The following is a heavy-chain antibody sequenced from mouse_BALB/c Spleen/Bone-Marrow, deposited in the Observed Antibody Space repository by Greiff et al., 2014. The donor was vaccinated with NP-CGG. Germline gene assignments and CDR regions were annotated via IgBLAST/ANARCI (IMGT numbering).Heavy chain of an antibody. V-gene: IGHV1-77*01. CDR3: ARRKNVWFAY. J-gene: IGHJ3*01. Sequence: QVQLQQSGPELVKPGASVKMSCKASGYTFTDYIISWVKQRVGQGLEWIGEIYPGTGSTYYNEKFKGKATLTADKSSNIACMQLSSLTSEDSAVCFCARRKNVWFAYWGQGTLVTVSA. CDR2: IYPGTGST. CDR1: GYTFTDYI.